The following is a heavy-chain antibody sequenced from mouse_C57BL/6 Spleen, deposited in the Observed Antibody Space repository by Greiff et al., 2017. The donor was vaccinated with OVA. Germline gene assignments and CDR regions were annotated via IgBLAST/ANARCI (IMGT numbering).Heavy chain of an antibody. CDR2: IDPSDSET. J-gene: IGHJ2*01. CDR3: ARWELLLGNYFDY. D-gene: IGHD1-1*01. V-gene: IGHV1-52*01. Sequence: QVQLQQPGAELVRPGSSVKLSCKASGYTFTSYWMHWVTQRPIQGLEWIGNIDPSDSETPYNQKFKDKATLTVDKSSSTAYMQLSSLTSEDSAVYYCARWELLLGNYFDYWGQGTTLTVSS. CDR1: GYTFTSYW.